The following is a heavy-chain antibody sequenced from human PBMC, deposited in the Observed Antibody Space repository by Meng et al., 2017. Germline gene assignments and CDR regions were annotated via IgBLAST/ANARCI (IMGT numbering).Heavy chain of an antibody. V-gene: IGHV4-31*03. CDR1: GGSISSGGYF. CDR2: MYPSGST. Sequence: VQLQGSGPGLVKPSETLFPTCTVSGGSISSGGYFWGWIRQHPGKGLEWIGYMYPSGSTHYNPSQESRVTISIDTSKNQLSLELSSVTAADTAVYYCARDVTGHYYFDYWGQGTLVTVSS. CDR3: ARDVTGHYYFDY. D-gene: IGHD2-21*02. J-gene: IGHJ4*02.